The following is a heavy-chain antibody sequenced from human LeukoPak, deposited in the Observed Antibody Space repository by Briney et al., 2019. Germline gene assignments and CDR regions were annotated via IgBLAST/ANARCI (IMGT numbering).Heavy chain of an antibody. Sequence: QPGGSLRLSCAASGFTFSSYGMHWVRQAPGKGLEWVAFIRYDGSNKYYADSVKGRFTISRDNSKNTLYLQMNSLRAEDTAVYYCAKLRFLEWLLDWDDYWGQGTLVTVSS. CDR1: GFTFSSYG. D-gene: IGHD3-3*01. J-gene: IGHJ4*02. CDR2: IRYDGSNK. CDR3: AKLRFLEWLLDWDDY. V-gene: IGHV3-30*02.